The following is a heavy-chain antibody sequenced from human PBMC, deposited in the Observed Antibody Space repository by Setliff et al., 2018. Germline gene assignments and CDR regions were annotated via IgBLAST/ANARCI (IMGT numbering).Heavy chain of an antibody. J-gene: IGHJ4*02. CDR2: INPDGSEK. CDR3: ARDLFRNSGGLYC. CDR1: GFTYNNCW. V-gene: IGHV3-7*01. D-gene: IGHD2-21*01. Sequence: QPGGSLRLSCGASGFTYNNCWVSWVRQAPGKGLEWLASINPDGSEKYYVDSVKGRFTVFRDSSKNTLYLQMSSLRPDDAAMYYCARDLFRNSGGLYCWGQGTLVTVSS.